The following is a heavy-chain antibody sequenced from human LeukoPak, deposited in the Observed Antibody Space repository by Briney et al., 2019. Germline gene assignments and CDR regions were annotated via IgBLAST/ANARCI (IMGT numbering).Heavy chain of an antibody. J-gene: IGHJ4*02. V-gene: IGHV3-30*02. Sequence: GGSLRLSCAASGFTFSSYGMFWVRQAPGKGLEWVAFIRYDGSNKYYADSVKGRFTISRDNSKNTLYLQMNSLRAEDTAVYYCAKLWDSRGFDYWGQGTLVTVSS. CDR3: AKLWDSRGFDY. D-gene: IGHD6-13*01. CDR2: IRYDGSNK. CDR1: GFTFSSYG.